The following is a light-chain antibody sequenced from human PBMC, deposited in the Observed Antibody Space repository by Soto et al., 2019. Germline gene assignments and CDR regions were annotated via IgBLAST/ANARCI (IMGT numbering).Light chain of an antibody. J-gene: IGKJ1*01. Sequence: DIQMTQSPSTLSASVGSRLTITCRASQNINHYLACYQQKPGKAPKLLIFDASRFEGGVPSTFSGSGSGTDFTLTITRLEPEDFGVYFCQQYDSTPWTFGQGTKVDIK. V-gene: IGKV1-5*01. CDR3: QQYDSTPWT. CDR2: DAS. CDR1: QNINHY.